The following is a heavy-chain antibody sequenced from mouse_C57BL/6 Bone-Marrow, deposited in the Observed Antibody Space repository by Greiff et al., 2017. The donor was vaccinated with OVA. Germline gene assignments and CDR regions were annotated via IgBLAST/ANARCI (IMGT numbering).Heavy chain of an antibody. CDR1: GFSLSTSGMG. CDR2: IYWDDDK. D-gene: IGHD1-1*01. V-gene: IGHV8-12*01. Sequence: QVTLKESGPGILQSSQTLSLTCSFSGFSLSTSGMGVSWIRQPSGKGLEWLAHIYWDDDKRYNPSLKSRLTISKDTSRNQVFLKITSVDTADTATYYCARRGTTVVEGYHAMDYWGQGTSVTVSS. CDR3: ARRGTTVVEGYHAMDY. J-gene: IGHJ4*01.